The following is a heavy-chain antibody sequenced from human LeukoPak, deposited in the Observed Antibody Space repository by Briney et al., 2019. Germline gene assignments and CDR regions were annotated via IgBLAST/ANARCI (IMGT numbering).Heavy chain of an antibody. J-gene: IGHJ5*02. V-gene: IGHV4-4*07. CDR3: ARDRGSAEINWFDP. CDR1: GGSISSYY. D-gene: IGHD2-15*01. CDR2: IYTSGST. Sequence: SETLSLTCTVSGGSISSYYWSWIRQPAGKGLEWIGRIYTSGSTNYNPSLKSRVTMSVDTSKNQFSLKLSSVTAADTAVYYCARDRGSAEINWFDPWGQGTLVTVSS.